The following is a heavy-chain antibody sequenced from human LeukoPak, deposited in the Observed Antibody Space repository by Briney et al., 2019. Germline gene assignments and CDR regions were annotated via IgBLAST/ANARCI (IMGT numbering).Heavy chain of an antibody. Sequence: GGSLRLSRADSGFTFSNYNMNWVRQAPGKAMEWVSSITSSGTYTFYADSVKGRFTISRDNAKNSLYLQMDSLRAEDTAVYYCAREGYSYGHNWFDLWGQGTLVTVSS. D-gene: IGHD5-18*01. CDR3: AREGYSYGHNWFDL. J-gene: IGHJ5*02. V-gene: IGHV3-21*01. CDR1: GFTFSNYN. CDR2: ITSSGTYT.